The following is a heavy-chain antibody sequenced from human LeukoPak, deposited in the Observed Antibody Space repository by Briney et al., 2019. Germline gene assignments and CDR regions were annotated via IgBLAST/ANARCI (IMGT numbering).Heavy chain of an antibody. Sequence: ASVKVSCKASGYTFTSYDINWVRQATGQGLEWMGWINPNSGGTNYAQKFQGRVTMTRDTSISTAYMELSRLRSDDTAVYYCARVEVTNDAFDIWGQGTMVTVSS. V-gene: IGHV1-2*02. CDR3: ARVEVTNDAFDI. CDR1: GYTFTSYD. J-gene: IGHJ3*02. D-gene: IGHD2-21*02. CDR2: INPNSGGT.